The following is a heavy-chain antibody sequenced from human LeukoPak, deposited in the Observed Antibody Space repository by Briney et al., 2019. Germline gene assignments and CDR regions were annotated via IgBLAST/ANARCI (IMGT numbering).Heavy chain of an antibody. CDR3: AREVVYYDSSGLGPPYYYYGMDV. V-gene: IGHV1-3*01. CDR1: GYTFTSYA. D-gene: IGHD3-22*01. Sequence: ASVKVSCKASGYTFTSYAMHWVRQAPGQRLEWMGWINAGNGNTKYSQKFQGRVTITRDTSASTAYMELSSLRSDDTAVYYCAREVVYYDSSGLGPPYYYYGMDVWGQGTTVTVSS. CDR2: INAGNGNT. J-gene: IGHJ6*02.